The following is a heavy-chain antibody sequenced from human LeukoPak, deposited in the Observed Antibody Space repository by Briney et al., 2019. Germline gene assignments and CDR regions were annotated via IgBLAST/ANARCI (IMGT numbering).Heavy chain of an antibody. V-gene: IGHV1-69*13. CDR1: GGTFSNYA. J-gene: IGHJ4*02. CDR2: IIPIFGTT. Sequence: SVKVSCKASGGTFSNYAISWVRQAPGQGLEWMGGIIPIFGTTTYAQKFQGRVTITADESTSTVYMELSSLRSDDTAVYYCAREGYPVYSSGWYRYNTGPALSHWGQGTLVTVSS. CDR3: AREGYPVYSSGWYRYNTGPALSH. D-gene: IGHD6-19*01.